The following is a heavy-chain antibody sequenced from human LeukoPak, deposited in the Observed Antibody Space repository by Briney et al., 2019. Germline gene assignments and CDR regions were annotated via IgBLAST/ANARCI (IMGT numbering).Heavy chain of an antibody. V-gene: IGHV1-69*05. CDR3: ARLGSGSNSYTLDY. D-gene: IGHD4-11*01. CDR2: IIPIFGTA. Sequence: SVKVSCKASGGTFSSYAISWVRQAPGQGLEWIGRIIPIFGTANYAQKFQGRVTITTDESTSTAYMELSSLRSEDTAVYYCARLGSGSNSYTLDYWGQGTLVTVSS. J-gene: IGHJ4*02. CDR1: GGTFSSYA.